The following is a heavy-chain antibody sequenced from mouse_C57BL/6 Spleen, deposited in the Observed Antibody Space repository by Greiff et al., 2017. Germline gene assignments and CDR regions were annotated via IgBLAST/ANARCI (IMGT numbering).Heavy chain of an antibody. Sequence: EVKLVESGGGLVKPGGSLKLSCAASGFTFSDYGMHWVRQAPEKGLEWVAYISSGSSTIYYADTVKGRFTISRDNAKNTLFLQMTSLRSEDTAMYYCARDDYDRGYYAMDYWGQGTSVTVSS. CDR2: ISSGSSTI. D-gene: IGHD2-4*01. CDR1: GFTFSDYG. V-gene: IGHV5-17*01. J-gene: IGHJ4*01. CDR3: ARDDYDRGYYAMDY.